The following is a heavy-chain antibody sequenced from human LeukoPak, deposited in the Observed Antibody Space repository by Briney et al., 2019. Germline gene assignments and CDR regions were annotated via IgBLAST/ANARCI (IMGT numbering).Heavy chain of an antibody. J-gene: IGHJ4*02. V-gene: IGHV4-39*01. CDR2: IYYSGST. CDR3: ARHGTGNYDTHLDY. CDR1: GGSISSGNYY. D-gene: IGHD3-9*01. Sequence: SETLSLTCTVSGGSISSGNYYWSWIRQPAGKGLEWVGRIYYSGSTYYNPSLKSRVTISVDTSKNQFSLKLSSVTAADTAVYYCARHGTGNYDTHLDYWGQGTLVTVSS.